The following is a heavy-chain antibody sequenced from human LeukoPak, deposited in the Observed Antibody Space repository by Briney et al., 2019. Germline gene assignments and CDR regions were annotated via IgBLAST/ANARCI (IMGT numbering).Heavy chain of an antibody. CDR2: IFYSGST. V-gene: IGHV4-39*07. CDR3: AKSNGYGLMDI. J-gene: IGHJ3*02. CDR1: GGSISTANYY. D-gene: IGHD3-22*01. Sequence: SETLSLTCTVSGGSISTANYYWGWVRQPPGKGLEWIGNIFYSGSTYYSPPLKSRLTISLDTSRNQFSLRLNSVTAADTAVYYCAKSNGYGLMDIWGQGTMVTVSS.